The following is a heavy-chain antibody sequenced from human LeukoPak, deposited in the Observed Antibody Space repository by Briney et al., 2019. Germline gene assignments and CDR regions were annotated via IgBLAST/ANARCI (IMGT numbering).Heavy chain of an antibody. Sequence: PSETLSLTCTASGGSISSYYWSWIRQPPGKGLEWIGYIYTSGSTNYNPSLKSRVTISVDTSKNQFSLKLSSVTAADTAVYYCARRVDYYDSSGYYSGFDYWGQGTLVTVSS. CDR3: ARRVDYYDSSGYYSGFDY. CDR1: GGSISSYY. V-gene: IGHV4-4*09. J-gene: IGHJ4*02. CDR2: IYTSGST. D-gene: IGHD3-22*01.